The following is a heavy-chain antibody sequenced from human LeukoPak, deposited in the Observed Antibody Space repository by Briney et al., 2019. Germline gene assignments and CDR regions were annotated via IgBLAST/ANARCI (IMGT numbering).Heavy chain of an antibody. D-gene: IGHD6-13*01. J-gene: IGHJ4*02. Sequence: GESPKISCKGSGYSFTSYWIGWVRQMPGKGLEWMGIIYPGDSDTRYSPSFQGQVTISADKSISTAYLQWSSLKASDTAMYYCARRPAAAGVTFDYWGQGTLVTVSS. V-gene: IGHV5-51*01. CDR3: ARRPAAAGVTFDY. CDR2: IYPGDSDT. CDR1: GYSFTSYW.